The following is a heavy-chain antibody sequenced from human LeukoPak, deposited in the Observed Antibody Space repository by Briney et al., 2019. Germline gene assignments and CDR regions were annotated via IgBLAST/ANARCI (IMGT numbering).Heavy chain of an antibody. D-gene: IGHD3-3*01. V-gene: IGHV3-30*02. J-gene: IGHJ6*03. CDR1: GFTFSSYG. CDR2: IRYDGSNK. Sequence: PGGSLRLSCAASGFTFSSYGMHWVRQAPGKGLEWVAFIRYDGSNKYYADSVKGRFTISRDNSKNTLYLQMNSLRAEDTAVYYCAKDSFDFWSGYSNDSKYYYYMDVWGKGTTVTVSS. CDR3: AKDSFDFWSGYSNDSKYYYYMDV.